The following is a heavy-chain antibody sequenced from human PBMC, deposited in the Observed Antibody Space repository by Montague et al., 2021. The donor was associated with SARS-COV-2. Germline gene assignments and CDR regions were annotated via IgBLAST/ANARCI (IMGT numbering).Heavy chain of an antibody. CDR2: IYYTGST. D-gene: IGHD1-1*01. V-gene: IGHV4-59*01. CDR1: GGSISRYY. Sequence: SETLSLTCTVSGGSISRYYWSWIRQPPGKGLEWIGYIYYTGSTKYNPSLKSRVTMSLDRPTNRFSLRLNSVTAADTAMYYCARAQNTCFIANCVNYFDFWGLGAQVTVSS. J-gene: IGHJ4*03. CDR3: ARAQNTCFIANCVNYFDF.